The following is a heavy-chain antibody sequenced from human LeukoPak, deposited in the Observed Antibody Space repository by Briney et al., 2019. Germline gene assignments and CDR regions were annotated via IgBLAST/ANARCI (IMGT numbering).Heavy chain of an antibody. Sequence: PSETLSLTCTVSGGSISNYYCNWIRQPPGKGLEWIGYISYSGNTNYNPSLKSRVTISVDTSKHQFSLKLSSLTAADTAVYYCARGLNWFDPWGQGTLVTVSS. CDR1: GGSISNYY. J-gene: IGHJ5*02. CDR2: ISYSGNT. V-gene: IGHV4-59*01. CDR3: ARGLNWFDP.